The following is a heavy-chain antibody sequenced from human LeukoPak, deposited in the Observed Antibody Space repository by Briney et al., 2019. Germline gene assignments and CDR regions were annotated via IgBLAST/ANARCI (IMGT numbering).Heavy chain of an antibody. J-gene: IGHJ4*02. CDR3: AKSLNLWFGERSFRGEFDY. D-gene: IGHD3-10*01. CDR2: ISGSGGST. V-gene: IGHV3-23*01. CDR1: GFTFSSYA. Sequence: GGSLRLSCAASGFTFSSYAMSWVRQAPGKGLEWVSAISGSGGSTYYADSVKGRFTISRDNSKNTLYLQMNSLRAEDTAVYYCAKSLNLWFGERSFRGEFDYWGQGTLVNVSS.